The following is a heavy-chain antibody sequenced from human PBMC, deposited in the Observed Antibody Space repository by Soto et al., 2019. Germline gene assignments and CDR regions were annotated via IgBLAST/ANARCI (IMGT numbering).Heavy chain of an antibody. CDR1: GGSISSSSYY. J-gene: IGHJ5*02. D-gene: IGHD3-3*01. CDR3: ARETGITILGVADNWFDP. V-gene: IGHV4-39*01. Sequence: QLQLQESGPGLVKPSETLSLTCTVSGGSISSSSYYWGWIRQPPGKGLEWIGSIYYSGSTYYNPSLKSRVTISVDTSKNQFSLKLSSVTAADTAVYYCARETGITILGVADNWFDPWGQGTLVTVSS. CDR2: IYYSGST.